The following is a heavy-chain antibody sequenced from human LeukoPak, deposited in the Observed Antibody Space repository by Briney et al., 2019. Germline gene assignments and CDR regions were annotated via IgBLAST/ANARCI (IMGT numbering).Heavy chain of an antibody. CDR1: GYSFTGYY. D-gene: IGHD3-9*01. CDR2: INPHSGGT. CDR3: ARSPPILTGASGTFFDY. Sequence: ASVKVSCTASGYSFTGYYIHWVRQAPGQGLEWMGWINPHSGGTNYAQKFHGRVTMTRDTSISTAYMEMSRLRSDDTAVYYCARSPPILTGASGTFFDYWGQGTLVTVSS. V-gene: IGHV1-2*02. J-gene: IGHJ4*02.